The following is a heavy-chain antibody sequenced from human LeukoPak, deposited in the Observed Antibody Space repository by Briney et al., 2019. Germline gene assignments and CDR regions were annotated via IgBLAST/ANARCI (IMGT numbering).Heavy chain of an antibody. CDR2: ISSSGST. J-gene: IGHJ1*01. Sequence: SETLSLTCTVSGSSINVYYWSWIRQSPGKGLEGIADISSSGSTNYNPSLKSRVTISVDTSKNQFSLRLSSMTAADTAVYYCARRLLGYCSGGSCYSGYFQHWGQGTLVTVSS. CDR3: ARRLLGYCSGGSCYSGYFQH. V-gene: IGHV4-59*01. D-gene: IGHD2-15*01. CDR1: GSSINVYY.